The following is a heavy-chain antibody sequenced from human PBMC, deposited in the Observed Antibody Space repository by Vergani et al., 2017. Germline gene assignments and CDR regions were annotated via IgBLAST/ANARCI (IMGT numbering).Heavy chain of an antibody. CDR2: INHSGST. CDR3: ARGPKTYYYGSGSYYNGVGWFDP. Sequence: QVQLQQWGAGLLKPSETLSLTCAVYGGSFSGYYWSWIRQPPGKGLEWIGEINHSGSTNYNPSLKSRVTISVDTSKNQFSLKLSSVTAADTAVYYCARGPKTYYYGSGSYYNGVGWFDPLGQGTLVTVSS. CDR1: GGSFSGYY. D-gene: IGHD3-10*01. J-gene: IGHJ5*02. V-gene: IGHV4-34*01.